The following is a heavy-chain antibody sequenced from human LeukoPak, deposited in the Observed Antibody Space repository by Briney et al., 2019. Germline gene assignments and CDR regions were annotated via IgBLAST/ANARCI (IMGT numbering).Heavy chain of an antibody. Sequence: GGSLRLSCAASRFTFSSYSMNWVRQAPGKGLEWVSSISSSSSYIYYADSVKGRFTISRDDAKNSLYLQMNSLRAEDTAVYYCARTEGIYYYDSSGYLYWGQGTLVTVS. CDR3: ARTEGIYYYDSSGYLY. J-gene: IGHJ4*02. CDR1: RFTFSSYS. V-gene: IGHV3-21*01. D-gene: IGHD3-22*01. CDR2: ISSSSSYI.